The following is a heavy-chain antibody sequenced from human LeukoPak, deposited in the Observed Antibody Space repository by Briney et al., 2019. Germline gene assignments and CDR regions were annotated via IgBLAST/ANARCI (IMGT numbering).Heavy chain of an antibody. CDR2: ISSSGSTI. D-gene: IGHD4-17*01. J-gene: IGHJ6*03. Sequence: GGSLRLSCAASGFTFSDYYMSWIRQAPGKGLERVSYISSSGSTIYYADSVKGRFTISRDNAKNSLYLQMNSLRAEDTAVYYCARETDYGDLYDYYYYMDVWGKGTTVTVSS. CDR1: GFTFSDYY. CDR3: ARETDYGDLYDYYYYMDV. V-gene: IGHV3-11*04.